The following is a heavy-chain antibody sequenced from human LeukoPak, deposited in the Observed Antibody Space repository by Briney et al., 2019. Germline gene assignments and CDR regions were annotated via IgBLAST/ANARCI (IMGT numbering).Heavy chain of an antibody. V-gene: IGHV3-33*01. D-gene: IGHD2-8*01. J-gene: IGHJ6*02. Sequence: GRSLRLSCTASGLVFSRFGMHWVRQAPGKGLEWVAVIWYDGGNKVYADSVRGRFTISRDNSKNMLYLQMNSLRAEDTAVYYCARSRGDSNGYGMDVWGQGTTVTVSS. CDR1: GLVFSRFG. CDR2: IWYDGGNK. CDR3: ARSRGDSNGYGMDV.